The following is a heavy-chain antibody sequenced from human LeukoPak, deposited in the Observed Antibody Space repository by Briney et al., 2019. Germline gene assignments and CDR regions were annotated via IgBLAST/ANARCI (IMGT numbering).Heavy chain of an antibody. J-gene: IGHJ4*02. D-gene: IGHD2-15*01. CDR2: IIPIFGTA. CDR1: GGTFSSYA. Sequence: SVKVSCKASGGTFSSYAISWVRQAPGQGLEWMGGIIPIFGTANYAQKFQGRVTITADKSTSTAYMELSSLRSEDTAVYYCAGPGYCSGGSCYSFDYWGQGTLVTVSS. V-gene: IGHV1-69*06. CDR3: AGPGYCSGGSCYSFDY.